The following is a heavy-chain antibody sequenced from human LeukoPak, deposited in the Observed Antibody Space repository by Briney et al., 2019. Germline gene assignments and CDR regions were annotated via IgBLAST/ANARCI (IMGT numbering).Heavy chain of an antibody. D-gene: IGHD2-15*01. Sequence: SETLSLTCAVYGGSFSGYYWSWIRQPPGKGLEWIGEINHSGSTNYNPSLMSRVTISVDTSKNQFSLKLSSVTAADTAVYYCARGRGGYYYYYYMDVWGKGTTVTVSS. CDR2: INHSGST. CDR1: GGSFSGYY. CDR3: ARGRGGYYYYYYMDV. V-gene: IGHV4-34*01. J-gene: IGHJ6*03.